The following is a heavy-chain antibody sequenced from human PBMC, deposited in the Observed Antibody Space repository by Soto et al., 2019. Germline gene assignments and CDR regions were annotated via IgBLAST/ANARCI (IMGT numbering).Heavy chain of an antibody. Sequence: SETLSLTCSVSDGSVNSGNYYWTWIRQPPGKGLEWLGYIHSSGSTLYNPSLKNRVIISVDTTMNQFSLKLSSVTAADTAVYYCARDSLALFDSWGQGALVTVSS. D-gene: IGHD5-12*01. J-gene: IGHJ4*02. V-gene: IGHV4-61*01. CDR2: IHSSGST. CDR1: DGSVNSGNYY. CDR3: ARDSLALFDS.